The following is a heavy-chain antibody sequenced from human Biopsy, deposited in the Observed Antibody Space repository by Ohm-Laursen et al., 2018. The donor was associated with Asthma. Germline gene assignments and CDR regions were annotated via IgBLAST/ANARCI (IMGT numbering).Heavy chain of an antibody. CDR2: ISYDGTNT. CDR3: ARDSPSGSDFDYYYFDY. V-gene: IGHV3-30-3*01. CDR1: GFMFSDYV. D-gene: IGHD5-12*01. Sequence: SLRLSCAASGFMFSDYVFHWVRQAPGKGLEWVAIISYDGTNTYYADSVKGRFTISRDNSKNTLYLQMNGLKAEDTTVYYCARDSPSGSDFDYYYFDYWGQGSLVTVSS. J-gene: IGHJ4*02.